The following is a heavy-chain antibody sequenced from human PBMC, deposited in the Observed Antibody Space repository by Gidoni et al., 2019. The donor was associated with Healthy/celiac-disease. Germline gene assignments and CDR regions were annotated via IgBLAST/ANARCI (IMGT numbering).Heavy chain of an antibody. CDR1: GLTFSNAW. Sequence: EVQLVEPGGGLVKPGGPLSLSCAATGLTFSNAWMSWVRQAPGKGMEWVGRIKSKTDGGTTDYAAPVKGRFTISRDDSKNTLYLQINSLKTEDTAVYYCTTGSWFGELEDYGMVAGGQGTTVTVSS. CDR2: IKSKTDGGTT. CDR3: TTGSWFGELEDYGMVA. J-gene: IGHJ6*02. D-gene: IGHD3-10*01. V-gene: IGHV3-15*01.